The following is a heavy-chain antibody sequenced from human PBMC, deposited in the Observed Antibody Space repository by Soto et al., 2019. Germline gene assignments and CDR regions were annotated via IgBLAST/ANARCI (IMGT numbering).Heavy chain of an antibody. CDR2: IWYDGSNK. CDR3: ARGEYYYDSSGNFDY. V-gene: IGHV3-33*01. D-gene: IGHD3-22*01. J-gene: IGHJ4*02. Sequence: VGSLRLSCAASGFTFSSYGMHWVRQAPGKGLEWVAVIWYDGSNKYYADSVKGRFTISRDNSKNTLYLQMNSLRAEDTAVYYCARGEYYYDSSGNFDYWGQGTLVTVSS. CDR1: GFTFSSYG.